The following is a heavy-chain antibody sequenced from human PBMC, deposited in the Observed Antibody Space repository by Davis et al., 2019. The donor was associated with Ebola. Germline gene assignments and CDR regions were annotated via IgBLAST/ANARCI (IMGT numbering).Heavy chain of an antibody. D-gene: IGHD2-2*01. J-gene: IGHJ6*02. Sequence: MPSETLSLTCAVSGGSISSSNWWSWIRQPPGKGLEWIGYIYYSGSTNYNPSLKSRVTISVDTSKNQFSLKLSSVTAADTAVYYCARLGGYCSSTSCSDYYYYGMDVWGQGTTVTVSS. CDR3: ARLGGYCSSTSCSDYYYYGMDV. CDR1: GGSISSSNW. CDR2: IYYSGST. V-gene: IGHV4-59*08.